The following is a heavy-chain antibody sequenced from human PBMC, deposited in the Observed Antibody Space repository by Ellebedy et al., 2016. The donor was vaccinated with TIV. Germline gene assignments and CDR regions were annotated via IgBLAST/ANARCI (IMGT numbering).Heavy chain of an antibody. Sequence: GESLKISCAASGFTFSNYWMSWVRQAPGKGLEWVANIKQDGSEKYYVDSVKGRFSISRDNAKNSLYVQMNSLRDEDTDVYYCARDQWLGRAYYFDSWGQGTLVTVSS. V-gene: IGHV3-7*01. J-gene: IGHJ4*02. CDR1: GFTFSNYW. CDR2: IKQDGSEK. CDR3: ARDQWLGRAYYFDS. D-gene: IGHD6-19*01.